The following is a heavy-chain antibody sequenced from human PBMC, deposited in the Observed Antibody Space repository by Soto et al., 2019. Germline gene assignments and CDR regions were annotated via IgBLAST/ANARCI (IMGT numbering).Heavy chain of an antibody. V-gene: IGHV1-18*01. Sequence: ASVKVSCKASGYTFTSYGISWVRQAPGQGLEWMGWISAYNGNTNYAQKLQGRVTMTTDTSTSPAYMELRSLRSDDTAVYYCAREEGYIMSGAFDIWGQGTMVTVSS. J-gene: IGHJ3*02. CDR3: AREEGYIMSGAFDI. CDR1: GYTFTSYG. CDR2: ISAYNGNT. D-gene: IGHD5-18*01.